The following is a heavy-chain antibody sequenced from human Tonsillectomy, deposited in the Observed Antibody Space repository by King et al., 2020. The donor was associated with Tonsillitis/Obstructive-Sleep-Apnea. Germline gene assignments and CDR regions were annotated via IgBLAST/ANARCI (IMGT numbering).Heavy chain of an antibody. D-gene: IGHD5-12*01. J-gene: IGHJ4*02. Sequence: VQLVESGGGLVQPGGALKLSCAASGFTFSDSTIHWVRQASGKGLVWVGRIRSKANIYATVSAASVKGRFTISRDDSKKTAYLQMNSLKTEDTAVYHCTTGYGDYWGQGTLVTVSS. CDR2: IRSKANIYAT. CDR1: GFTFSDST. V-gene: IGHV3-73*01. CDR3: TTGYGDY.